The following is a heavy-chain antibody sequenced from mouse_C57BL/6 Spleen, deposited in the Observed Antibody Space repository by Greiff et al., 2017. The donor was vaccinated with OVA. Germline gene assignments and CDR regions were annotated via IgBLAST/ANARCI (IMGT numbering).Heavy chain of an antibody. CDR2: ISYDGSN. Sequence: EVKLVESGPGLVKPSQSLSLTCSVTGYSITSGYYWNWIRQFPGNKLEWMGYISYDGSNNYNPSLKNRISITRDTSKNQFFLKLNSVTTEDTATYYCARILSEAMDYWGQGTSVTVSS. CDR3: ARILSEAMDY. J-gene: IGHJ4*01. D-gene: IGHD6-2*01. V-gene: IGHV3-6*01. CDR1: GYSITSGYY.